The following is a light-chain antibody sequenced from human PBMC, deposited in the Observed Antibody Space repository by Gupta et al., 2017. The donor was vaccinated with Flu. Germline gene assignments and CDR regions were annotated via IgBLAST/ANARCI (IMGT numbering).Light chain of an antibody. CDR2: HND. Sequence: QSVLTQPPSVSAAPGQTVSISCSGSPSNIANNYVSWYQQFPGTAPQLLIYHNDKRLPGVSDRFFGSKSGPSATLGINGLQAGDEAHYYCGAWDTSLNGGVFGRGTNLTVL. CDR3: GAWDTSLNGGV. CDR1: PSNIANNY. J-gene: IGLJ3*02. V-gene: IGLV1-51*01.